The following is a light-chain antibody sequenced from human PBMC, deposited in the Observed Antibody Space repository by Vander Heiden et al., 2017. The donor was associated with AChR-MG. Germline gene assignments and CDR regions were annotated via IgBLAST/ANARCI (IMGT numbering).Light chain of an antibody. Sequence: DIQMTQSPSSLSASVGDRVTITCQASQDISNYLNWYQQKPGKAPKLLIYDASNLETGVPSRFSGSGSGTDFTFTISSLQPEDIVTYYCQQRTFGQGTKLEIK. CDR3: QQRT. J-gene: IGKJ2*01. CDR2: DAS. CDR1: QDISNY. V-gene: IGKV1-33*01.